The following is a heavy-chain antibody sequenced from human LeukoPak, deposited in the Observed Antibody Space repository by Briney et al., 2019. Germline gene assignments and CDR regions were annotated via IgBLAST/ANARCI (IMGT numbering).Heavy chain of an antibody. V-gene: IGHV1-18*01. CDR2: ISADNGNT. CDR3: AISTTGTTTDWFDP. D-gene: IGHD1-1*01. Sequence: ASVKVSCKASGYTFSIYGVSWVRQAPGQGLEWMGWISADNGNTNYAQKLQGRVTMTTDTSTSTAYMELRSLRSDDTAVYYCAISTTGTTTDWFDPWGQGTLVTVSS. J-gene: IGHJ5*02. CDR1: GYTFSIYG.